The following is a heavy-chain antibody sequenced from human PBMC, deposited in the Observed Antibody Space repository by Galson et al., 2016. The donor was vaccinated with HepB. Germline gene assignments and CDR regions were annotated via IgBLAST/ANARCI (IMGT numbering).Heavy chain of an antibody. Sequence: SLRLSCAASGFTFSRFGMNWVRQPPGKGLEWVSSISSSSSYIYYADSVKGRFTISRDNAKNSLYLQMNSLRDEDTAVYYCARDCSSISCHGWHSFDYWGQGTLVTVSS. J-gene: IGHJ4*02. CDR3: ARDCSSISCHGWHSFDY. D-gene: IGHD2-2*01. CDR1: GFTFSRFG. V-gene: IGHV3-21*01. CDR2: ISSSSSYI.